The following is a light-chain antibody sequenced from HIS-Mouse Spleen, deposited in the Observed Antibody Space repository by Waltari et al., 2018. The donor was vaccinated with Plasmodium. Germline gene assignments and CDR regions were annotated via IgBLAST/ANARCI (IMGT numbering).Light chain of an antibody. V-gene: IGLV3-25*03. CDR2: KAS. J-gene: IGLJ3*02. CDR3: QSADSSGTPNWV. Sequence: SYELTQPPSASVSPGQTARDTCSGDALPKQYAYWYQRKPGQAPVLVIDKASERPSGFPGRFSGSSSGTTVTLTISGVQAEDEADYYCQSADSSGTPNWVFGGGTKLTVL. CDR1: ALPKQY.